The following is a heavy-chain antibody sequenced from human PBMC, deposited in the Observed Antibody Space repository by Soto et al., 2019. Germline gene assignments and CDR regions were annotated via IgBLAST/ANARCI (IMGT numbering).Heavy chain of an antibody. D-gene: IGHD2-15*01. V-gene: IGHV1-8*01. CDR2: MNPNSGNT. CDR3: ARSVGLLASFDY. Sequence: QVQLVQSGAEVKKPGASVKVSCKASGYTFTSYDINWVRQATGQGLEWMGWMNPNSGNTGNAQKFQGRITMTRNTSISTAHMELSSLRSEDTAVYYCARSVGLLASFDYWGQGTLVTVSS. J-gene: IGHJ4*02. CDR1: GYTFTSYD.